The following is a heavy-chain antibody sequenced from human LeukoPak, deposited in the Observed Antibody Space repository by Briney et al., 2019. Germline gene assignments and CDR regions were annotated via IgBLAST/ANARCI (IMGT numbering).Heavy chain of an antibody. Sequence: PGGSLRLSGVGSGFTFSRFAMNWVRQAPGKGLEWVSAIGGSGGSTFYADSVKGRFTVSRDNSKNTLYLQLNTLTAEDTAVYYCAKVPTLNYYYNGVDVWGQGTTVTVSS. CDR3: AKVPTLNYYYNGVDV. D-gene: IGHD1-1*01. V-gene: IGHV3-23*01. J-gene: IGHJ6*02. CDR2: IGGSGGST. CDR1: GFTFSRFA.